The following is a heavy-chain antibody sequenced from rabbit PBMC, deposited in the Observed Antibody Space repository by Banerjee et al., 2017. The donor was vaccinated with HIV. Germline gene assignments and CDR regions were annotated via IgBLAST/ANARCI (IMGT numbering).Heavy chain of an antibody. V-gene: IGHV1S45*01. CDR3: AGDPWSGWNL. CDR1: GFDFSSYYY. CDR2: IYVDNGRT. J-gene: IGHJ4*01. D-gene: IGHD4-1*01. Sequence: QQQLEESGGGLVKPGGTLTLTCKASGFDFSSYYYMCWVRQAPGKGLEWIACIYVDNGRTYYASWAKGRFTISKTSSTTVTLQMTSLTAADTATYFCAGDPWSGWNLWGPGTLVTVS.